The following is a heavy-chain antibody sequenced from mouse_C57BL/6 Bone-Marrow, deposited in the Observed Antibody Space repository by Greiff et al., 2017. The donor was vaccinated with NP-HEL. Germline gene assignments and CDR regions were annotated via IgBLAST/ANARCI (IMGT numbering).Heavy chain of an antibody. CDR2: IHPNSGST. D-gene: IGHD2-5*01. Sequence: QVQLQQPGAELVKPGASVKLSCKASGYTFTSYWMHWVKQRPGQGLEWIGMIHPNSGSTNYNEKFKSKATLTVDKSSSTAYMQLSSLTSEDSAVYYCARLAYYSNYVAYWGQGTLVTVSA. V-gene: IGHV1-64*01. CDR3: ARLAYYSNYVAY. J-gene: IGHJ3*01. CDR1: GYTFTSYW.